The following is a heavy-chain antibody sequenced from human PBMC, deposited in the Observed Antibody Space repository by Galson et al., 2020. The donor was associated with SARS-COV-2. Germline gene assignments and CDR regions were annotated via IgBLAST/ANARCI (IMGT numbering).Heavy chain of an antibody. CDR2: IRSSGSTI. V-gene: IGHV3-11*01. CDR3: ARDRGYCSGGSGYSFGWFDP. J-gene: IGHJ5*02. Sequence: GGSLRLSCAASGFTFSDYYMSWIRQAPGKGLEWVSYIRSSGSTIYYADSVKGRFTIPRDNAKNSLYLQMNSLRAEDTAVYYCARDRGYCSGGSGYSFGWFDPWGQGTLVTVSS. CDR1: GFTFSDYY. D-gene: IGHD2-15*01.